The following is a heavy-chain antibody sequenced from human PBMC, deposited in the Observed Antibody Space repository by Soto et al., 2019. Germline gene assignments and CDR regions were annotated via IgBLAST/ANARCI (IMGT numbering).Heavy chain of an antibody. Sequence: SVKVSCKASGGTPNTYVISWVRQAPGQGLEWMGGIIPLFGSANYAQKFQGRVTMTADKSTGTVYMELSSLRSDDTAVYYCAGFGFSRGYAYWGQGTLVTVSS. V-gene: IGHV1-69*06. D-gene: IGHD3-22*01. CDR2: IIPLFGSA. CDR3: AGFGFSRGYAY. CDR1: GGTPNTYV. J-gene: IGHJ4*02.